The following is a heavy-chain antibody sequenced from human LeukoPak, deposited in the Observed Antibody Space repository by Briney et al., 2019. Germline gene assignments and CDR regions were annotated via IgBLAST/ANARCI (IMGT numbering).Heavy chain of an antibody. CDR3: ARGPRCSGGSCYFDY. V-gene: IGHV3-13*01. D-gene: IGHD2-15*01. CDR1: GFTFSSYD. CDR2: IGTAGDT. J-gene: IGHJ4*02. Sequence: GGSLRLSCAASGFTFSSYDMHWVRQATGKGLEWVSAIGTAGDTYYPGSVKGRFTISRENAKNSLYLQMNSLRAGDTAVYYCARGPRCSGGSCYFDYWGQGTLVTVSS.